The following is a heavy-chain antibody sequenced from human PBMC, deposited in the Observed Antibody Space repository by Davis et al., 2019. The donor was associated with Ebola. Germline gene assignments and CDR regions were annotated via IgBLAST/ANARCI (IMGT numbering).Heavy chain of an antibody. J-gene: IGHJ4*02. CDR2: IIPMYDTP. CDR3: TTPGGQDSGYDVFDI. D-gene: IGHD5-12*01. Sequence: SVKVSCKASGDTFRSYAFSWVRQAPGQGLEWMGGIIPMYDTPNYAQDFQGRVTFTADESTSTAYMELSSLRSEDTALYYCTTPGGQDSGYDVFDIWGQGTLVTVAS. CDR1: GDTFRSYA. V-gene: IGHV1-69*13.